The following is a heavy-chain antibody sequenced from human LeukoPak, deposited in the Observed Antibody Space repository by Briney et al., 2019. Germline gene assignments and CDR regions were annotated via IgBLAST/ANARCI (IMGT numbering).Heavy chain of an antibody. Sequence: SETLSLTCAVYGGSFSGYYWSRIRQPPGKGLEWIGEINHSGSTNYNPSLKSRVTISVGTSKNQFSLKLSSVTAADTAVYYCARVLAVAGTFNDYWGQGTLVTVSS. CDR1: GGSFSGYY. CDR2: INHSGST. CDR3: ARVLAVAGTFNDY. V-gene: IGHV4-34*01. D-gene: IGHD6-19*01. J-gene: IGHJ4*02.